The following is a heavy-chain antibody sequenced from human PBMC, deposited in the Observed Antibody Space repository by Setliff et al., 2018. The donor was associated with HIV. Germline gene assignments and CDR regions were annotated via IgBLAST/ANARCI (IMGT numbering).Heavy chain of an antibody. D-gene: IGHD3-22*01. J-gene: IGHJ4*02. Sequence: GASVKVSCKASGYTFTSYGIGWVRQAPGQGLEWMGWISPHNGKADYGQISQGRVTMTTDTSTSTAYMELKSLRSDDTAVYYCARGVDYYDSGGWIFDHWGQGTLVTVSS. CDR2: ISPHNGKA. CDR1: GYTFTSYG. CDR3: ARGVDYYDSGGWIFDH. V-gene: IGHV1-18*01.